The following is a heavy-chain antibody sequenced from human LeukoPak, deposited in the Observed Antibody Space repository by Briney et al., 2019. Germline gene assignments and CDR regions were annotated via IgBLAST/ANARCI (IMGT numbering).Heavy chain of an antibody. D-gene: IGHD6-13*01. CDR1: GFAFSSYT. CDR3: AKDSYSKGDF. Sequence: GSLRLSCAASGFAFSSYTMNWVRQAPGKGLDWVSSITSTSTYIYYADSVKGRFTISRDNAKNSLYQQMNSLRAEDTAVYYCAKDSYSKGDFWGQGVLVTVSS. CDR2: ITSTSTYI. V-gene: IGHV3-21*01. J-gene: IGHJ4*02.